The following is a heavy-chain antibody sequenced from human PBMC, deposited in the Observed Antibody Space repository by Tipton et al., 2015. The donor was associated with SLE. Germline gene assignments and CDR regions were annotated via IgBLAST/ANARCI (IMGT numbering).Heavy chain of an antibody. CDR1: GFSFCNSA. Sequence: SLRLSCAASGFSFCNSAMSWVRQAPGKGLEWVSGITASGGFTYYADSVKGRFTISRDNAMNSLYLQMNSLRAEDTAVYYCATSIAAAILDYWGQGTLVTVSS. CDR2: ITASGGFT. J-gene: IGHJ4*02. CDR3: ATSIAAAILDY. D-gene: IGHD6-13*01. V-gene: IGHV3-23*01.